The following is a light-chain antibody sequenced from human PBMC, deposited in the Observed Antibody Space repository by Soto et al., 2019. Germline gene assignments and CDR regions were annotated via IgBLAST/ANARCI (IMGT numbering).Light chain of an antibody. Sequence: EIVLTQSPGTLSLSPGERATLSCRASKSVSSSYLAWYQQKPGQAPRLLIYGASSRATGIPDRFSGSGSGTDFTLTISTLEPEDFAVYYCQQFGIAPGLTFGGGTKVDIK. CDR3: QQFGIAPGLT. J-gene: IGKJ4*01. V-gene: IGKV3-20*01. CDR1: KSVSSSY. CDR2: GAS.